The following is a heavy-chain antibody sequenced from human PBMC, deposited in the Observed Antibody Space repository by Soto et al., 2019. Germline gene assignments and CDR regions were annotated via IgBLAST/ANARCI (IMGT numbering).Heavy chain of an antibody. CDR1: GLVYSQYA. V-gene: IGHV3-33*01. J-gene: IGHJ2*01. D-gene: IGHD6-13*01. CDR2: IWNDGSQK. Sequence: VQLVESGGGVVQPGRSLRLSCEASGLVYSQYAMHWVRQAPGKGPEWVALIWNDGSQKNYVDSVKGRFTISRDNSKNTLNLQMNSLRADDTAMYFCVRGIPSQYSSTWLYWHFDLWGPGTLVTVSS. CDR3: VRGIPSQYSSTWLYWHFDL.